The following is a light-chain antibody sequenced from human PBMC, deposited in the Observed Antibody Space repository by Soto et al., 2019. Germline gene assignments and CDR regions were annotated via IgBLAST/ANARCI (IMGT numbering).Light chain of an antibody. Sequence: ESVLTQSPGTLSLSPGERATLSCRASQSVSSSSLAWFQQKPGQAPRLLIYGASSRATGIPDRFSGSGSGTDFTLTISRLEPEDFAVYRCQQYGRSPLTFGGGTKV. CDR2: GAS. J-gene: IGKJ4*01. CDR1: QSVSSSS. V-gene: IGKV3-20*01. CDR3: QQYGRSPLT.